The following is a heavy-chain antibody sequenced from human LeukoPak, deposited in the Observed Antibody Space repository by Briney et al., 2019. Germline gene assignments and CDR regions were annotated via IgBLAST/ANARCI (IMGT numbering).Heavy chain of an antibody. Sequence: GGSLRLSCTASGFTFGDYAMSWFRQAPGKGLEWVGFIRSKAYGGTTEYAASVKGRFTISRDDSKSIAYLQMNSLKTEDTAVYYCTRDYSGIGYRGYDYGSAFAYWGQGTLVTVSS. CDR1: GFTFGDYA. CDR3: TRDYSGIGYRGYDYGSAFAY. V-gene: IGHV3-49*03. D-gene: IGHD5-12*01. J-gene: IGHJ4*02. CDR2: IRSKAYGGTT.